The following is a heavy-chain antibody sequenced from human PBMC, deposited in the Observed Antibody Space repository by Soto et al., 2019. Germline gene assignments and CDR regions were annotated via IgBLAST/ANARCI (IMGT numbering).Heavy chain of an antibody. V-gene: IGHV1-3*01. D-gene: IGHD3-22*01. CDR2: INAGNGNT. CDR1: GYTFTSYA. J-gene: IGHJ3*02. CDR3: ATPLTYYYDSSGPQAFDI. Sequence: ASVKVSCKASGYTFTSYAMRWVRQAPGQRLEWMGWINAGNGNTKYSQKFQGRVTITRDTSASTAYMELSSLRSEDTAVYYCATPLTYYYDSSGPQAFDIWGQGTMVTVSS.